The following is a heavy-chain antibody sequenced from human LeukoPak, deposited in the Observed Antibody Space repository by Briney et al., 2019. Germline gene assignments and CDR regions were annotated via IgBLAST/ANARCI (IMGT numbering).Heavy chain of an antibody. J-gene: IGHJ4*02. CDR1: GYTFTGYY. CDR3: ARAFYYYDSSAGY. V-gene: IGHV1-2*02. CDR2: INPNSGGT. D-gene: IGHD3-22*01. Sequence: ASVKVSCKASGYTFTGYYMHWVRQAPGQGLEWMGWINPNSGGTNYAQKFQGRVTMTRDTSISTAYMELSRLRSDDTAVYYCARAFYYYDSSAGYWGQGTLVTVSS.